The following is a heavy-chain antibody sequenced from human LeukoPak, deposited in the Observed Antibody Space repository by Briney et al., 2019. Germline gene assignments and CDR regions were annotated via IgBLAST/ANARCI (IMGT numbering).Heavy chain of an antibody. Sequence: SETLSLTCTVSGGSISSYYWSWIRQPPGRGLEWIGYIYYSGSTNYNPSLKSRVTISVDTSKNQFSLKLSSVTAADTAVYYCAKLIIGTTENYFDYWGQGTLVTVFS. CDR2: IYYSGST. CDR1: GGSISSYY. CDR3: AKLIIGTTENYFDY. V-gene: IGHV4-59*08. D-gene: IGHD1-20*01. J-gene: IGHJ4*02.